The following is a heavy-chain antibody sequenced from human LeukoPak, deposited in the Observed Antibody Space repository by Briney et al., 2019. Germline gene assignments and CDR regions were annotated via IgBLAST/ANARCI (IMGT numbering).Heavy chain of an antibody. Sequence: PSETLARTCTASDRTISSYYWSWIRQPAGKGLEWIARFYTSGNTNYHPSLRSRVTMSVDTSKNQFSLKLSSVTAADTAVYYCARGLYDSTGYPKKYFYYMDVWGKGTTVVVSS. CDR3: ARGLYDSTGYPKKYFYYMDV. CDR1: DRTISSYY. D-gene: IGHD3-22*01. J-gene: IGHJ6*03. CDR2: FYTSGNT. V-gene: IGHV4-4*07.